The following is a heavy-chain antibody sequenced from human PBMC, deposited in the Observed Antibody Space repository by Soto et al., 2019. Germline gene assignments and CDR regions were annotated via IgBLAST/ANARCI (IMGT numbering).Heavy chain of an antibody. CDR1: GFTFSTYS. CDR3: ARDHYGSGNYYFDY. V-gene: IGHV3-21*01. Sequence: EVQLVESGGGLVKPGGSLRLSCAASGFTFSTYSMNWVRQAPGKGLEWVSFISSSSSYMNYADSVKGRFTSSRDNAKNSLYLHMNSLRAEDTAVYYCARDHYGSGNYYFDYWGQGTLVTDSS. CDR2: ISSSSSYM. D-gene: IGHD3-10*01. J-gene: IGHJ4*02.